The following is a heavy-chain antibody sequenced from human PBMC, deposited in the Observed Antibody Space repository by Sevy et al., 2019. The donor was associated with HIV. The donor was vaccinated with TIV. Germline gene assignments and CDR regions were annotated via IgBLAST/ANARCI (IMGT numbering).Heavy chain of an antibody. J-gene: IGHJ3*02. CDR3: ARGRLGELSFLGDAFDI. D-gene: IGHD3-16*02. CDR2: SYYSGST. Sequence: SETLSLTCTVSGGSISSYYWSWIRQPPGKGLEWIGYSYYSGSTNYNPSLKSRVTISVDTSKNQFSLKLSSVTAADTSGYYCARGRLGELSFLGDAFDIWGQGTMVTVSS. CDR1: GGSISSYY. V-gene: IGHV4-59*01.